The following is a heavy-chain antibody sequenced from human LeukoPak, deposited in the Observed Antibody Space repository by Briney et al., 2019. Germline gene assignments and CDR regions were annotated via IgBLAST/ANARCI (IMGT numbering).Heavy chain of an antibody. CDR1: GGSISSSSW. CDR2: IYHSGSS. J-gene: IGHJ1*01. CDR3: ASKGAYDSRGFEYFHH. D-gene: IGHD3-22*01. Sequence: SGTQSLTCAVSGGSISSSSWWSWVRQPPGKGLEWIGEIYHSGSSNYNPSLKSRVTISVDKSKNQFSLKLSSVTAADTAVYYCASKGAYDSRGFEYFHHWGQGTLVTVSS. V-gene: IGHV4-4*02.